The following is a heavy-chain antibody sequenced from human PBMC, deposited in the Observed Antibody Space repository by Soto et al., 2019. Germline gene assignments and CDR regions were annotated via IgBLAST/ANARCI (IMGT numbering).Heavy chain of an antibody. CDR3: ARAGRDGYNYDYYYGMDV. V-gene: IGHV1-69*13. D-gene: IGHD5-12*01. CDR1: GGTFSSYA. J-gene: IGHJ6*02. Sequence: SVKVSCKASGGTFSSYAISWVRQAPGQGLEWMGGIIPIFGTANYAQKFQGRVTITADESTSTAYMELSSLRSEDTAVYYCARAGRDGYNYDYYYGMDVWGQGTSVTVSS. CDR2: IIPIFGTA.